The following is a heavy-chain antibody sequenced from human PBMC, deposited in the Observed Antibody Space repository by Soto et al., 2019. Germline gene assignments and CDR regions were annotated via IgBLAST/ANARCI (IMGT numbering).Heavy chain of an antibody. J-gene: IGHJ4*02. CDR3: ARGRFLEWFGFDY. D-gene: IGHD3-3*01. V-gene: IGHV1-3*01. Sequence: ASVKISCKACGYTFSSYAMHWARQATGQRLEWMGWINAGNGNTKYSQKFQGRVTITRDTSASTAYMELSSLRSEDTAVYYCARGRFLEWFGFDYWGQGTLVTVSS. CDR2: INAGNGNT. CDR1: GYTFSSYA.